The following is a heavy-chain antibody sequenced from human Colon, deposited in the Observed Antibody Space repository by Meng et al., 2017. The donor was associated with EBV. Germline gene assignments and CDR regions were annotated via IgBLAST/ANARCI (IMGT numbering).Heavy chain of an antibody. D-gene: IGHD3-22*01. V-gene: IGHV4-30-4*01. CDR3: ASSDYYRSDY. J-gene: IGHJ4*02. Sequence: QVQVQGSGPGLVKPSQTLSLTCTVSGGSMSSGDYFWNWIRQPPGKGLEWIGETSHSGSTDYSPSLKSRVTISLDKSKNQLSLKLNSVTAADTAVYYCASSDYYRSDYWGQGTLVTVSS. CDR2: TSHSGST. CDR1: GGSMSSGDYF.